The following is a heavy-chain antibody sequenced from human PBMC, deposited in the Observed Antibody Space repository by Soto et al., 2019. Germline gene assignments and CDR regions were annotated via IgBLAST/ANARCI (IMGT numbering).Heavy chain of an antibody. J-gene: IGHJ3*02. CDR1: GYTFTRYD. CDR2: MNPNSGST. D-gene: IGHD4-17*01. CDR3: ARGRAVTTSLNAFDI. Sequence: GASVKVSCKASGYTFTRYDINWVRQATGQGLEWMGWMNPNSGSTGYAQKFQGRVTMTRNTSISTAYMELSSLRSEDTAVYYCARGRAVTTSLNAFDIWGQGTMVTVSS. V-gene: IGHV1-8*01.